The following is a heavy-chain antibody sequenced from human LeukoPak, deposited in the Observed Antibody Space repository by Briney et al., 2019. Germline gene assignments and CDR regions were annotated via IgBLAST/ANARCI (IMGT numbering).Heavy chain of an antibody. CDR1: GFTFDDYA. V-gene: IGHV3-9*01. CDR2: INWNGGAV. J-gene: IGHJ4*02. D-gene: IGHD2-15*01. Sequence: HSGGSLRLSCAASGFTFDDYAMHWVRQVPGKGLEWVSSINWNGGAVAYADSVRGRFAISRDNAKNSLYLQMNSLRAEDTAVYYCARDGEYCSGGSCYAVDYWGQGTLVTVSS. CDR3: ARDGEYCSGGSCYAVDY.